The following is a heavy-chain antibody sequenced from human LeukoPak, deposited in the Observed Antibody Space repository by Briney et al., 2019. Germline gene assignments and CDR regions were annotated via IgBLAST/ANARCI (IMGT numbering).Heavy chain of an antibody. CDR2: ISYDGSNR. CDR1: GFTFSSNG. V-gene: IGHV3-30*18. CDR3: AKETGDRGYYYYGLDV. Sequence: GGSLRLSCAASGFTFSSNGMHWVRQAPGKGLEWVAVISYDGSNRYYADSVKGRFTISGDNSKKTLYLEMNSLRAEDTAVYYCAKETGDRGYYYYGLDVWGQGATVTVSS. D-gene: IGHD7-27*01. J-gene: IGHJ6*02.